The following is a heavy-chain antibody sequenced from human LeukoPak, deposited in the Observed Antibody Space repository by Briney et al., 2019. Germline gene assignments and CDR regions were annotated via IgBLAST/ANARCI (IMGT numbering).Heavy chain of an antibody. CDR1: GFTFSSYS. Sequence: GGSLRPSCTASGFTFSSYSMNWVRQAPGKGLEWVSYISSGSTTIYYADSVKGRFTISRDNAKNSLYLQMNSLRAEDTAVYFCARMWGSSWSYFDYWGQGTLVTVSS. CDR3: ARMWGSSWSYFDY. D-gene: IGHD6-13*01. V-gene: IGHV3-48*04. CDR2: ISSGSTTI. J-gene: IGHJ4*02.